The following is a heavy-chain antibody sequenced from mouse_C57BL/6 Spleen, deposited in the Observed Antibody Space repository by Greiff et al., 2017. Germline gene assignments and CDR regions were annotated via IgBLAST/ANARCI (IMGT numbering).Heavy chain of an antibody. D-gene: IGHD2-10*02. CDR2: INPNNGGT. CDR1: GYTFTDYN. V-gene: IGHV1-18*01. CDR3: AREGYGNYYAMDY. J-gene: IGHJ4*01. Sequence: VQLQQPGAELVKPGASVKLSCKASGYTFTDYNMDWVKQSHGKSLEWIGDINPNNGGTIYNQKFKGKATLTVDKSSSTAYMELRSLTSEDTAVXYCAREGYGNYYAMDYWGQGTSVTVSA.